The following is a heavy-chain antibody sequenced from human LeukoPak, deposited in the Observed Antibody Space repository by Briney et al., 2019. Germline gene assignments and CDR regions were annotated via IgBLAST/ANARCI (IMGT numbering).Heavy chain of an antibody. D-gene: IGHD6-6*01. J-gene: IGHJ4*02. V-gene: IGHV1-18*01. CDR3: ARYSSSLRFFDY. Sequence: GASVNVTCKASGYTFTSYGNNWVRQAPGQGLEWMGWISAYNGNTNYAQELEGRVTMLKNTSPSPAVMELKRLESDGTAVYYWARYSSSLRFFDYWGQGTLVTVSS. CDR2: ISAYNGNT. CDR1: GYTFTSYG.